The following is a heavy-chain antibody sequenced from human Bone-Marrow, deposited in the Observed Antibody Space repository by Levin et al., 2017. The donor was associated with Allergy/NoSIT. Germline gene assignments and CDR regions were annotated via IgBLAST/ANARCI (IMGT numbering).Heavy chain of an antibody. CDR3: ARIEGSKGSSFDY. Sequence: GGSLRLSCAASGFTFNNYVINWVRQAPGKGLEWVSYISSSGSTKHYTDSVKGRFTISRDNAKNSVYLQMNSLRAEDTAVYYCARIEGSKGSSFDYWGQGTLVTVSS. CDR2: ISSSGSTK. V-gene: IGHV3-48*01. CDR1: GFTFNNYV. J-gene: IGHJ4*02. D-gene: IGHD6-13*01.